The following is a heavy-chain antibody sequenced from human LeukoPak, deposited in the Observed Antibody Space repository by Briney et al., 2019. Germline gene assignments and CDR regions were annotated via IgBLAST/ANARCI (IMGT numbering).Heavy chain of an antibody. CDR2: ISPSGDRT. D-gene: IGHD3-22*01. J-gene: IGHJ4*02. CDR1: GFAFSSYA. Sequence: GGSLRLSCAASGFAFSSYAMSWVRQAPGKGLEWVSFISPSGDRTSDADSVEGRFTISRDNTRNTLYLQMNSLRDEDTGVYYCAIMHGYYDGSGFWVQWGQGTLVTVSS. V-gene: IGHV3-23*01. CDR3: AIMHGYYDGSGFWVQ.